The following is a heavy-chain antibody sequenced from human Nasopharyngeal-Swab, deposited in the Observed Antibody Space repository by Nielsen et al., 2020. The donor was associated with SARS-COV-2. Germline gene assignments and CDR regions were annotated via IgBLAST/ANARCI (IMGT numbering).Heavy chain of an antibody. J-gene: IGHJ6*02. CDR3: ARSRARIQYDFWSGYYYYGMDV. Sequence: WVRQAPGQGLEWMGWISAYNGNTNYARKLQGRVTMTTDTSTSTAYMELRSLRSEDTAVYYCARSRARIQYDFWSGYYYYGMDVWGQGTTVTVSS. D-gene: IGHD3-3*01. CDR2: ISAYNGNT. V-gene: IGHV1-18*01.